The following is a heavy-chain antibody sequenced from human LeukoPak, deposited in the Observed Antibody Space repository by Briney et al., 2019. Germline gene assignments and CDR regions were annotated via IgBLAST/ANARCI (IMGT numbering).Heavy chain of an antibody. CDR2: IYHSGST. V-gene: IGHV4-39*01. CDR3: TGHQWWLAPRNFDY. Sequence: SETLSLTCTVSGGSISSSSYYWGWIRQPPGKGLEWIGSIYHSGSTYYNPSLKSRVTISVDTSKNQFSLKLSSVTAAGMAVYYCTGHQWWLAPRNFDYWSQGTLVTVSS. J-gene: IGHJ4*02. CDR1: GGSISSSSYY. D-gene: IGHD2-8*01.